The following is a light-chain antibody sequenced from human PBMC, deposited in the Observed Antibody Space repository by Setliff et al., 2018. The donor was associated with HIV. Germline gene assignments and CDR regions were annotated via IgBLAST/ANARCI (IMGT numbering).Light chain of an antibody. CDR1: SSDVGGYDY. V-gene: IGLV2-14*03. J-gene: IGLJ2*01. CDR2: DVT. CDR3: SSYGSGDTLL. Sequence: QSVLTQPASVSGSPGQSITISCTGSSSDVGGYDYDSWYQQHPDKAPKLMIFDVTSRPSGVSNRFSGSKSGNTASLTISGLQAEDEAHYYCSSYGSGDTLLFGAGTKVTVL.